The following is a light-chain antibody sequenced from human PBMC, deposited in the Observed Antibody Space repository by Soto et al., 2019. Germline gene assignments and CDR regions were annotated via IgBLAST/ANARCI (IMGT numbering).Light chain of an antibody. CDR1: SSNIGAGYD. V-gene: IGKV2-28*01. CDR2: LAS. Sequence: VLTQPPSLSGAPGQRVTISCTCSSSNIGAGYDVHWYLQKPGQSPQLLIYLASNRASGVPDRFSGSGSGTDFTLKISRVEAEDFGVYYCIQTLQTPLTFGGGTKVDIK. CDR3: IQTLQTPLT. J-gene: IGKJ4*01.